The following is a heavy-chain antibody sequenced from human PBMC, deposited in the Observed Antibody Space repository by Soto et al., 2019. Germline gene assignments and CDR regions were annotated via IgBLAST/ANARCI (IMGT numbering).Heavy chain of an antibody. CDR1: GFSFSTYW. V-gene: IGHV3-7*01. CDR2: IKEDGSEI. D-gene: IGHD3-16*01. J-gene: IGHJ4*02. Sequence: GGPLRLSCAASGFSFSTYWMSWVRLAPGKGLEWVASIKEDGSEIYYLHSVRGRFSISRDSAGNALHLTMNYLSAEDTGVYFCARDIGFDYVNWGQGTLVTVSS. CDR3: ARDIGFDYVN.